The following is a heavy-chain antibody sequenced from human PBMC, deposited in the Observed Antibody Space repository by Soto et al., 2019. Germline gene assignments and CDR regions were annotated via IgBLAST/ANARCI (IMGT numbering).Heavy chain of an antibody. Sequence: QLQLQESGSGLVKPSQTLSLTCAVSGGSISSGGYSWSWIRQPPGKGLEWIGYIYHSGSTYYNPSLKSRVXIXXDRSKNQFSLKLSSVTAAYTAVYYCAGGGSGSYDYWGQGTLVTVSS. V-gene: IGHV4-30-2*01. CDR1: GGSISSGGYS. CDR2: IYHSGST. CDR3: AGGGSGSYDY. D-gene: IGHD3-10*01. J-gene: IGHJ4*02.